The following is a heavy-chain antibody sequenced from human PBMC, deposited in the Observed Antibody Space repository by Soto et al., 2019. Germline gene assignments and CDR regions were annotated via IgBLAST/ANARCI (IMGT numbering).Heavy chain of an antibody. CDR1: GGSISSSSYY. J-gene: IGHJ5*02. D-gene: IGHD2-2*01. Sequence: SQTLSLTCTVSGGSISSSSYYWGWIRQPPGKGLEWIGSIYYSGSTYYNPSLKSRVTISVDTSKNQFSLKLSSVTAADTAVYYCARDHPNSDIVVVPAPRGWFDPWGQGTLVTVSS. CDR2: IYYSGST. V-gene: IGHV4-39*02. CDR3: ARDHPNSDIVVVPAPRGWFDP.